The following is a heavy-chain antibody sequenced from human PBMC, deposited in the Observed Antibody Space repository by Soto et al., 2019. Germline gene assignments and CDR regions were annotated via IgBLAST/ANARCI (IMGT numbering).Heavy chain of an antibody. Sequence: SETLSLTCTVSGGSISSSSYYWGWIRQPPGKGLEWIGSIYYSGSTYYNPSLKSRVTISVDTSKNQFSLKLSSVTAADTAVYYCARLTTGIDYWGQGTPVTSPQ. CDR1: GGSISSSSYY. D-gene: IGHD1-1*01. J-gene: IGHJ4*02. CDR3: ARLTTGIDY. CDR2: IYYSGST. V-gene: IGHV4-39*01.